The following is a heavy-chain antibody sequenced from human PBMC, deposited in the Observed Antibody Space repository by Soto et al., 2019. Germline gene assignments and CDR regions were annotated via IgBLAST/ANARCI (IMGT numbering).Heavy chain of an antibody. CDR3: ARGRRTPQGHIVGSGGVDY. CDR1: GGSFSGYY. D-gene: IGHD2-15*01. V-gene: IGHV4-34*01. J-gene: IGHJ4*02. Sequence: QVQLQQWGAGLLKPSETLSLTCAVYGGSFSGYYWSWIRQPPGKGLEWIGEINHSGSTNYNPSLKSRANISVDTFKNQFSLKLSSVTAADTAVYYCARGRRTPQGHIVGSGGVDYWGQGTLVTVSS. CDR2: INHSGST.